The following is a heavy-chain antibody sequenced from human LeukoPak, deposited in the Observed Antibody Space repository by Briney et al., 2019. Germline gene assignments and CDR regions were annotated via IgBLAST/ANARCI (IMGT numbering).Heavy chain of an antibody. CDR2: INHSGST. CDR1: GFSFSGYY. V-gene: IGHV4-34*01. CDR3: ARTVDSSGWYPYYYMDV. Sequence: TSETLSLTCAVYGFSFSGYYWSWLPQPPGKGLEWCGEINHSGSTNYNPSLKSRVTISVDTSKNHFSLKLSSVTAADTAVYYCARTVDSSGWYPYYYMDVWGKGTTVTVSS. D-gene: IGHD6-19*01. J-gene: IGHJ6*03.